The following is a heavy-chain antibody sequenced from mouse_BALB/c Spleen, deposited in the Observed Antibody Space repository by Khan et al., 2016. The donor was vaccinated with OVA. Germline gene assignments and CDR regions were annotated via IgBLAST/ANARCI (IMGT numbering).Heavy chain of an antibody. J-gene: IGHJ1*01. V-gene: IGHV9-3-1*01. D-gene: IGHD2-1*01. Sequence: QIQLVQSGPELKKPGETVKISCKASGYTFTNYGMNWVKQAPGKGLKWMGWINTYTGEPTYADDFKGRFAFSLETSASTAYLQINNLKNEDTATXFCVRNGNYWYFDVWGAGTTVTVSS. CDR1: GYTFTNYG. CDR3: VRNGNYWYFDV. CDR2: INTYTGEP.